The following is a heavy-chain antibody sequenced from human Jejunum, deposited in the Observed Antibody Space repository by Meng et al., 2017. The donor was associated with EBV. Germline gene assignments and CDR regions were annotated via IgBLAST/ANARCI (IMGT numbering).Heavy chain of an antibody. J-gene: IGHJ4*02. CDR2: IYYSGNT. CDR3: ARVVDYYERSGYPDF. Sequence: VTLRESGPGLVKPSGPLSLTCTVLGGSVSSASYYWSWIRQSPGKGLEWIGYIYYSGNTNYNPSLKSRATITVDTSKNQFSLKLSSVTAADTAVYYCARVVDYYERSGYPDFWGQGTLVTVSS. D-gene: IGHD3-22*01. CDR1: GGSVSSASYY. V-gene: IGHV4-61*01.